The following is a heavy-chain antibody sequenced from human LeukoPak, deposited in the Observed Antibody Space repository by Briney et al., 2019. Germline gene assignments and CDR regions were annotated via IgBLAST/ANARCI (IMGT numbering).Heavy chain of an antibody. CDR2: ISSSGSTI. CDR3: ARSARLMKGVVEVTALDD. V-gene: IGHV3-48*03. J-gene: IGHJ4*02. D-gene: IGHD3-3*01. CDR1: GFSFSNYE. Sequence: PGGSLRLSCAASGFSFSNYEMNWVRQAPGKGLEWVSYISSSGSTIYYADSVKGRFTISRDNAKNSLYLQMNSLRADDTAVYYCARSARLMKGVVEVTALDDWGQGTLVTVSS.